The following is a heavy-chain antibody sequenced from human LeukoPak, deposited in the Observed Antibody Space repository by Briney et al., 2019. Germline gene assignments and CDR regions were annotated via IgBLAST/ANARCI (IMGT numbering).Heavy chain of an antibody. J-gene: IGHJ4*02. CDR2: IKSDGSST. Sequence: PGGSLRLSCAASGFTFSDYYMSWVRQAPGKGLVWVSRIKSDGSSTSYAYSVKGRFTISRDNAKNTLYLQMNSLRAEDTAVYFCARDTSLYCSGGSCFSDYFDYWGQGTLVTVSS. D-gene: IGHD2-15*01. CDR3: ARDTSLYCSGGSCFSDYFDY. V-gene: IGHV3-74*01. CDR1: GFTFSDYY.